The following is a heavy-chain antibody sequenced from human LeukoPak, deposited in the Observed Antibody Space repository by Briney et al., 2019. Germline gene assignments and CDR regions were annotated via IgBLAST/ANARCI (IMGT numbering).Heavy chain of an antibody. J-gene: IGHJ4*02. CDR3: ARVAPSQWLLLPNYFDY. D-gene: IGHD3-22*01. CDR2: IYYTGST. Sequence: SETLSLTCTVSGGSIRSYYWSWVRQPPGKGLEWIGYIYYTGSTKYNSSLKSRVTISVDTSKNQFSLKLSSVTAADTAVYYCARVAPSQWLLLPNYFDYWGQETLVTVSS. V-gene: IGHV4-59*01. CDR1: GGSIRSYY.